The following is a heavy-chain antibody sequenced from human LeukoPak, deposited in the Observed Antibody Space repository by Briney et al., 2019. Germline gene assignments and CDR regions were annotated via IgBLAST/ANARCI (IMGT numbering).Heavy chain of an antibody. J-gene: IGHJ5*02. D-gene: IGHD1-26*01. CDR2: INPNSGGT. V-gene: IGHV1-2*06. CDR3: ARISFELRAPSFDP. CDR1: GYTFTGYY. Sequence: GASVKVSCKASGYTFTGYYMHWVRQAPGQGLEWMGRINPNSGGTNYAQKFQGRVTMTRDTSISTAYMELSRLRSDDTAVYYCARISFELRAPSFDPWGQGTLVTVSS.